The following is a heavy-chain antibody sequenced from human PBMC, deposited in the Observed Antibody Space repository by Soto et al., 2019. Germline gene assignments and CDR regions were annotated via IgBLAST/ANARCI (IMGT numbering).Heavy chain of an antibody. V-gene: IGHV1-3*01. Sequence: GASVKVSCKASGHTLTNYAMHWVRQDPGQRLEWMGWINAGNGNTKYSQKFQGRVTITRDTSESTLYLQMNSLGAEDTAAYYCAPHVSCSGGSCQYDAFAIRGQGTMVTVS. CDR2: INAGNGNT. CDR1: GHTLTNYA. J-gene: IGHJ3*02. D-gene: IGHD2-15*01. CDR3: APHVSCSGGSCQYDAFAI.